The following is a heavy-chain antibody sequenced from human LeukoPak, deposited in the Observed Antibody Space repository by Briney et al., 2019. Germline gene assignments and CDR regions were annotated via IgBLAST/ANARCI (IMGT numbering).Heavy chain of an antibody. V-gene: IGHV4-34*01. CDR2: INHSGST. Sequence: SETLSLTCAVSGGSISSGGYSWSWIRQPPGKGLEWIGEINHSGSTNYNPSLKSRVTISVDTSKNQFSLKLSSVTAADTAVYYCASLGSGWYDYWGQGTLVTVSS. J-gene: IGHJ4*02. D-gene: IGHD6-19*01. CDR3: ASLGSGWYDY. CDR1: GGSISSGGYS.